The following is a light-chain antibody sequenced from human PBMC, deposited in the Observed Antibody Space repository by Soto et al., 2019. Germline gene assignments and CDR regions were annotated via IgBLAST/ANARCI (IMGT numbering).Light chain of an antibody. J-gene: IGLJ1*01. Sequence: ALTQPASVSGSPGQSITISCTRTSSDVGSYNFVSWYQQHPGKVPKVMIYEVSKRPSGVSDRFSGSKSGNTASLTISGLQAEDEADYYCCSYASSTSYVFGTGTKVTVL. CDR2: EVS. V-gene: IGLV2-23*02. CDR1: SSDVGSYNF. CDR3: CSYASSTSYV.